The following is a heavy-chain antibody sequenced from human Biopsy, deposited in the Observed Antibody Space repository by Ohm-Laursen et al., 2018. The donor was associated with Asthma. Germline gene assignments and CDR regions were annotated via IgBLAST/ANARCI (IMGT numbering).Heavy chain of an antibody. D-gene: IGHD6-13*01. CDR2: IHYSGTT. Sequence: SDTLSLTCSLSSGSGGYMRSGNYYWGWIRQPPGKGLEWIGSIHYSGTTYYNPSLESRVTVSADTSKNQFSLKPTSVIAADTAVYYCVRGSSSWHHGPFHYYYGLDVWGQGTTATVSS. J-gene: IGHJ6*02. CDR3: VRGSSSWHHGPFHYYYGLDV. V-gene: IGHV4-39*01. CDR1: SGSGGYMRSGNYY.